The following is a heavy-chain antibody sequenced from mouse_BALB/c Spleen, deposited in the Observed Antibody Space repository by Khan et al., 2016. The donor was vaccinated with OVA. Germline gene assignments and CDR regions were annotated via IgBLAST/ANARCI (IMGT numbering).Heavy chain of an antibody. D-gene: IGHD3-3*01. Sequence: QLEESGPGLVKPSQSQSLTCTVTGYSITSDYAWNWIRQFPGNKLEWMGYIHYSGSTSYIPSLKSRISITRDTSKNQFFLHLNSVTSEDTATYYCARGRAYWGQGTLVTVSA. CDR2: IHYSGST. J-gene: IGHJ3*01. CDR1: GYSITSDYA. CDR3: ARGRAY. V-gene: IGHV3-2*02.